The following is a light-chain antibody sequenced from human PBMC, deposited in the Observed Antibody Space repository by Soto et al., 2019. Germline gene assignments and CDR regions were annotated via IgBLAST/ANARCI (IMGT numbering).Light chain of an antibody. CDR1: QSVSRSY. CDR3: QQYNSWPIT. CDR2: VAS. J-gene: IGKJ5*01. V-gene: IGKV3-20*01. Sequence: EIVLTQSPGTLSLSPGERATLSCRASQSVSRSYLAWYQQKPGQAPRLLIYVASSRATGIPDRFSGSGSGTDFTLTIRRLEPEDFAVYYCQQYNSWPITFGQGTRL.